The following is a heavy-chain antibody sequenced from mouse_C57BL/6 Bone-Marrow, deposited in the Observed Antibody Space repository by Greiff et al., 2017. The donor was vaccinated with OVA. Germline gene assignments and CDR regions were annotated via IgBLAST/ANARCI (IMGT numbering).Heavy chain of an antibody. CDR2: IYPRSGNT. CDR3: AIYSRDY. D-gene: IGHD1-1*01. J-gene: IGHJ2*01. Sequence: VQLKESGAELARPGASVKLSCKASGYTFTSYGISWVKQRTGQGLEWIGEIYPRSGNTYYNEKFKGKATLTADKSSSTAYMELRSLTSEDSAVYFCAIYSRDYWGQGTTLTVSS. V-gene: IGHV1-81*01. CDR1: GYTFTSYG.